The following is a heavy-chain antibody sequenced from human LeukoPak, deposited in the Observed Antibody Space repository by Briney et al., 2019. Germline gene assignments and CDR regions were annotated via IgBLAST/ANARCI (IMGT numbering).Heavy chain of an antibody. Sequence: PGGSLRLSCAASGFTFSSYWMSWVRQAPGKGLEWVANIKQDGGEKYYVDSVKGRFTISRDNAKNSLYLQMNSLRAEDTAVYYCARAKGYDFWSGYDREAFDIWGQGTMVTVSS. CDR3: ARAKGYDFWSGYDREAFDI. J-gene: IGHJ3*02. V-gene: IGHV3-7*01. D-gene: IGHD3-3*01. CDR1: GFTFSSYW. CDR2: IKQDGGEK.